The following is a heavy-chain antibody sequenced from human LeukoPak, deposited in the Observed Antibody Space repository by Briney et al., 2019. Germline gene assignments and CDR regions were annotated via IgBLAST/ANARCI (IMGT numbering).Heavy chain of an antibody. Sequence: PSETLSLTCAASGYSISSGYYWGWIRQPPGKGLEWIGSIYHSGSTYYNPSLKSRVTISVDTSKNQFSLKLSSVTAADTAVYYCARAYYDFWSGYDQRYNWFDPWGQGTLVTVSS. CDR1: GYSISSGYY. J-gene: IGHJ5*02. D-gene: IGHD3-3*01. V-gene: IGHV4-38-2*01. CDR2: IYHSGST. CDR3: ARAYYDFWSGYDQRYNWFDP.